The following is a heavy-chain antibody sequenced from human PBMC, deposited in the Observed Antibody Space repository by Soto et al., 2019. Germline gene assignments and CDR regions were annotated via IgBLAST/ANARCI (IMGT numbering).Heavy chain of an antibody. CDR3: AREFGLYSNYGTDV. D-gene: IGHD4-4*01. J-gene: IGHJ6*02. V-gene: IGHV3-7*01. Sequence: GVLILSCAASGFTFSSYWMSLVRQARGKGLEWVANIKQDGSEKYYVDSVKGRFTISRDNAKNSLYLQMNSLRAEDTAVYYCAREFGLYSNYGTDVWGQGTTVTVSS. CDR1: GFTFSSYW. CDR2: IKQDGSEK.